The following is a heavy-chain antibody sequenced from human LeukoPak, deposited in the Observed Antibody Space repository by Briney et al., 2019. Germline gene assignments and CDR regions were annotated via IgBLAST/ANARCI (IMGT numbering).Heavy chain of an antibody. D-gene: IGHD3-10*01. J-gene: IGHJ4*02. Sequence: SETLSLTCTVSGGSISSYYWNWIRQPPGKGLEWIGYIYNSGSTNNNPSLKSRVTISVDTSKKQFSLRLSSVTAADTAVYYCARETPYGSGSYPFDYWGQGILVTVSS. CDR2: IYNSGST. CDR3: ARETPYGSGSYPFDY. CDR1: GGSISSYY. V-gene: IGHV4-59*01.